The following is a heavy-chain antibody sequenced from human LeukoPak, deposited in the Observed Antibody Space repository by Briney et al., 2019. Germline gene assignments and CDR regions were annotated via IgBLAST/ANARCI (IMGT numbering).Heavy chain of an antibody. CDR1: GGSISSYY. V-gene: IGHV4-59*01. J-gene: IGHJ6*02. Sequence: SETLPLTCTVSGGSISSYYWSWIRQPPGKGLEWIGYIYYSGSTNYNPSLKSRVTISVDTSKNQFSLKLSSVTAADTAVYYCARDNWNYGSSMDVWGQGTTVTVSS. D-gene: IGHD1-7*01. CDR3: ARDNWNYGSSMDV. CDR2: IYYSGST.